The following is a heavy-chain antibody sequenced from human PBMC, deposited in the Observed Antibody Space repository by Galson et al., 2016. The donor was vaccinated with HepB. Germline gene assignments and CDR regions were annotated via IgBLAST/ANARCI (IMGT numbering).Heavy chain of an antibody. CDR3: ARAMGQYQLLPFAMNV. Sequence: SLRLSCAASGFTFSSYWMSWVRQAPGKGLEWVASIRRDGSQKNYVDSVKGRFSISRDNAKNSLYLHLSSLRVDDTAVYYCARAMGQYQLLPFAMNVWGQGTMVAVSS. CDR1: GFTFSSYW. V-gene: IGHV3-7*01. CDR2: IRRDGSQK. D-gene: IGHD2-2*01. J-gene: IGHJ6*02.